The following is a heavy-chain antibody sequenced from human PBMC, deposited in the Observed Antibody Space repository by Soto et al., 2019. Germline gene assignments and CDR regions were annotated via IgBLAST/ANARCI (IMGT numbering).Heavy chain of an antibody. CDR2: IYHSGST. J-gene: IGHJ4*02. CDR1: GGSISSSNW. D-gene: IGHD3-9*01. Sequence: LSLTCAVSGGSISSSNWWSWVRQPPGKGLEWIGEIYHSGSTNYNPSLKSRVTISVDKSKNQFSLKLSSVTAADTAVYYCARTYYDILTGSDPPYLDYWGQGTLVTVSS. V-gene: IGHV4-4*02. CDR3: ARTYYDILTGSDPPYLDY.